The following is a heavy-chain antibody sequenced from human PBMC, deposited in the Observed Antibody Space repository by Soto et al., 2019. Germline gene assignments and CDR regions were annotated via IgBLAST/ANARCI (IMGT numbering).Heavy chain of an antibody. CDR1: GFTVSSYY. Sequence: EVQLVESGGGLVQPGGSLRLSCAASGFTVSSYYMSWVRQAPGKGLEWVSVIYSAGSADFADSVKGRFTISRDNSKNTLYLQMSSLRAEDTAVYYCARVHSSSYYYFDYWGQGTLVTVSS. D-gene: IGHD6-13*01. CDR3: ARVHSSSYYYFDY. V-gene: IGHV3-66*01. CDR2: IYSAGSA. J-gene: IGHJ4*02.